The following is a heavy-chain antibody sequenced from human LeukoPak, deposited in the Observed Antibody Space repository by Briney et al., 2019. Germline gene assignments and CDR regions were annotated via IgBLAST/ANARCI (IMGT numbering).Heavy chain of an antibody. CDR1: GGSFSGYY. D-gene: IGHD3-10*01. J-gene: IGHJ4*02. Sequence: PSETLSLTCAVYGGSFSGYYWSWIRQPPGKGLEWIGEINHSGSTNYNPSLKSRVTISVDTSKNQFSLKLSPVTAADTAVYYCAREATMVRGRKATIRDYWGQGTLVTVSS. CDR2: INHSGST. V-gene: IGHV4-34*01. CDR3: AREATMVRGRKATIRDY.